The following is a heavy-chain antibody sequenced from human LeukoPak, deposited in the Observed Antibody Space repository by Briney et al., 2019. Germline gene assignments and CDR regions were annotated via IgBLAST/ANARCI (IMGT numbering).Heavy chain of an antibody. CDR1: GGSISSSSYY. J-gene: IGHJ4*02. D-gene: IGHD6-19*01. CDR2: IYYSGST. CDR3: ARGLGGWLRLFDY. Sequence: PSETLSLTCTVPGGSISSSSYYWGWIRQPPGKGLEWIGSIYYSGSTYYNPSLKSRVTISVDTSKNQFSLKLSSVTAADTAVYYCARGLGGWLRLFDYWGQGTLVTVSS. V-gene: IGHV4-39*07.